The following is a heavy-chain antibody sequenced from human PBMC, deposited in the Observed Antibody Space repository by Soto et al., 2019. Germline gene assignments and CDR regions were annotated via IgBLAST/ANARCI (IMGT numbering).Heavy chain of an antibody. CDR2: ISYDGSNK. J-gene: IGHJ4*02. D-gene: IGHD2-15*01. CDR1: GFTFSSYG. CDR3: AKAELMVVAASRGWGH. Sequence: QVQLVESGGGVVQPGRSLRLSCAASGFTFSSYGMHWVRQAPGKGLEWVVVISYDGSNKYYADSVKGRFTISRDNSKNTLYLQMDSLRAEDTAVYYCAKAELMVVAASRGWGHWGQGTLVTGSS. V-gene: IGHV3-30*18.